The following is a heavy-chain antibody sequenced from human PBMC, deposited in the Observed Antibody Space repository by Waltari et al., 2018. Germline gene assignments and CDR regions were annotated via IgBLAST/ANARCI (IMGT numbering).Heavy chain of an antibody. CDR3: ARVFHVVVIARVVAFDI. CDR2: IKHSGST. V-gene: IGHV4-34*01. Sequence: QVQLQQWGAGLLKPSETLSLTCAVYGGSFSGYYWSWIRQPPGKGLEWIGEIKHSGSTNYNPSRKSRGTISVDTSKNQFSLKLSSVTGADTAVYYCARVFHVVVIARVVAFDIWGQGTMVTVSS. CDR1: GGSFSGYY. D-gene: IGHD2-21*01. J-gene: IGHJ3*02.